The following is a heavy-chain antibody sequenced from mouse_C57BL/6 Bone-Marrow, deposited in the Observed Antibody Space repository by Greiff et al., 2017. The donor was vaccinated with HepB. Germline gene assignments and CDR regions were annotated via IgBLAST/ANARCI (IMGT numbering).Heavy chain of an antibody. J-gene: IGHJ2*01. CDR2: ISSGGSYT. CDR3: ARRGCGDY. CDR1: GFTFSSSG. Sequence: VQLKESGGDLVKPGGSLKLSCAASGFTFSSSGMSWVRQTPDKRLEWVATISSGGSYTYYPDSVKGRFTISRDNAKNTLYLQMSSLKSEDTAMYYCARRGCGDYWGQGTTLTVSS. V-gene: IGHV5-6*01.